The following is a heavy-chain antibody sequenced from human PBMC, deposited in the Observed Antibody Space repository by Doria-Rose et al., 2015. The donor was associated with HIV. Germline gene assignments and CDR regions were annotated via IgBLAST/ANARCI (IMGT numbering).Heavy chain of an antibody. Sequence: QVTLKESGPVLVKPTETLTLTCTVSEVSLSSPGMGVSWIRQSPRKSLEWPAKHSSAEYERSYRTSLKSRLTIRRGTSKSQVVLTMTDMDPVYTATYYCARIKSSRWYHKYYFDFWGQGTLVIVSA. D-gene: IGHD6-13*01. V-gene: IGHV2-26*01. CDR2: SSAEYER. CDR3: ARIKSSRWYHKYYFDF. J-gene: IGHJ4*02. CDR1: EVSLSSPGMG.